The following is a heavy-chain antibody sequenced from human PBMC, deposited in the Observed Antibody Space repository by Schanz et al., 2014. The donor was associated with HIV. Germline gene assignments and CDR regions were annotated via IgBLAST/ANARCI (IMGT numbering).Heavy chain of an antibody. CDR3: ARSYDILTGYYSSPFDY. CDR1: GFTFRSYG. V-gene: IGHV3-33*01. D-gene: IGHD3-9*01. Sequence: QVQLVESGGGVVQPGRSLRLSCAASGFTFRSYGMHWVRQAPGKGLEWVAVTWYDGSNKYYEDSVRGRFTIFRDNSKNTLYLQMDSLRAEDTALYYCARSYDILTGYYSSPFDYWGQGTLVTVSS. CDR2: TWYDGSNK. J-gene: IGHJ4*02.